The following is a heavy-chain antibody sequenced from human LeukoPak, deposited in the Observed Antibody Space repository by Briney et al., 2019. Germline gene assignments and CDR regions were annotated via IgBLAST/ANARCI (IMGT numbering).Heavy chain of an antibody. CDR1: GGTFSSYA. V-gene: IGHV1-69*06. CDR3: ARARHRNYDFWSGSTYYFDY. Sequence: GSSVKVSCKASGGTFSSYAISWVRQAPGQGLEWMGGIIPIFGTANYAQKFQGRVTITADKSTSTAYMELSSLRSEDTAVYYCARARHRNYDFWSGSTYYFDYWGQGTLVTVSS. J-gene: IGHJ4*02. D-gene: IGHD3-3*01. CDR2: IIPIFGTA.